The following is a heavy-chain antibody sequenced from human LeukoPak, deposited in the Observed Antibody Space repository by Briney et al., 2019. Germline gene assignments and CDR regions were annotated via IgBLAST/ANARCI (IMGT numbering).Heavy chain of an antibody. Sequence: GGSLRLSCAASGFMSSNYWMNWVRQAPGRGMEWVAIIEKDGSEILYVDSVKGRFTSSRDNAKNSLYLQMNRLRAEDTAVYYCSAGAGWLIDWWGQGTLVTVSS. V-gene: IGHV3-7*01. CDR1: GFMSSNYW. CDR2: IEKDGSEI. J-gene: IGHJ4*02. D-gene: IGHD6-19*01. CDR3: SAGAGWLIDW.